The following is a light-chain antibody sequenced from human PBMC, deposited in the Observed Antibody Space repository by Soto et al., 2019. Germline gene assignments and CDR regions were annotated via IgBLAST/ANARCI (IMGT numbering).Light chain of an antibody. CDR1: SSDVGGYNY. Sequence: ALTQPASVSGSPGQSITISCTGTSSDVGGYNYLSWYQQHPGKAPKVMIFEVHNRPSGVSNRFSGSKSGNTASLTISGLQAEDEADYYCSSYTSSGTPVFGGGTKLTVL. CDR3: SSYTSSGTPV. J-gene: IGLJ3*02. CDR2: EVH. V-gene: IGLV2-14*01.